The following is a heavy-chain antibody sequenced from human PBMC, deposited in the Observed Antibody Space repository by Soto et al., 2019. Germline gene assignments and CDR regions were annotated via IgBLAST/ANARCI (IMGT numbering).Heavy chain of an antibody. CDR2: IKQDGSEK. CDR3: ARVKDIVVVPAAYEIPTPDWFDP. V-gene: IGHV3-7*05. D-gene: IGHD2-2*01. J-gene: IGHJ5*02. Sequence: PGGSLRLSCAASGFTFSSYWMSWVGQAPGKGQEWVANIKQDGSEKYYVDSVKGRFTISRDNAKNSLYLQMNSLRAEDTAVYYCARVKDIVVVPAAYEIPTPDWFDPWGQGTLVTVSS. CDR1: GFTFSSYW.